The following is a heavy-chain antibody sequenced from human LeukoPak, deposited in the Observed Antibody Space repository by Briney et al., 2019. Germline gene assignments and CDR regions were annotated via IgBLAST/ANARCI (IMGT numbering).Heavy chain of an antibody. CDR2: IYYSGST. CDR1: GGSISSSSYY. CDR3: AKSSGWIYYFDY. V-gene: IGHV4-39*07. Sequence: PSETLSLTCTVSGGSISSSSYYWGWIRQPPGKGLEWIGSIYYSGSTYYNPSLKSRVTISVDTSKNQFSLKLSSVTAADTAVYYCAKSSGWIYYFDYWGQGTLVTVSS. D-gene: IGHD3-22*01. J-gene: IGHJ4*02.